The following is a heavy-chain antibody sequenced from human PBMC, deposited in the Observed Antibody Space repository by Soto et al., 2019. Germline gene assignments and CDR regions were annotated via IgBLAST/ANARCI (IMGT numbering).Heavy chain of an antibody. CDR1: GFTFSSYG. V-gene: IGHV3-33*01. CDR3: ARDPNLWLPLGAFDI. J-gene: IGHJ3*02. Sequence: GGSLRLSCAASGFTFSSYGMHWVRQAPGKGLEWVAVIWYDGSNKYYADSVKGRFTISRDNSKNTLYLQMNSLRAEDTAVYYCARDPNLWLPLGAFDIWGQGTMVTVSS. CDR2: IWYDGSNK. D-gene: IGHD5-18*01.